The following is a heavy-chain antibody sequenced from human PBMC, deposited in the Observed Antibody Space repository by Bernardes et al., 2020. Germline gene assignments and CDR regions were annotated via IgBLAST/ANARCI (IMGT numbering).Heavy chain of an antibody. CDR3: ARDFYDFWSGHVFDW. Sequence: GGSLRLSCVGSGFSFSTYGIHWVRQAPGKGLEWVAHTSYDGSDKDYADSVKGRFTISRDNSKNTLNLQMNSLRPEDTALYYCARDFYDFWSGHVFDWWGQGTLVTVSS. CDR1: GFSFSTYG. CDR2: TSYDGSDK. V-gene: IGHV3-30*03. D-gene: IGHD3-3*01. J-gene: IGHJ4*02.